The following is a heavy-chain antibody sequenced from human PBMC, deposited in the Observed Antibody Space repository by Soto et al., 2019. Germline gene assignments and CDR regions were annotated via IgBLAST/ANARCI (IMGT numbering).Heavy chain of an antibody. Sequence: EVQMLESGGGLVQSGGSLRLSCAASGFICSSYDMSWVRQAPGKGLEWVSTILVAGSTHYEDSVKGRFTISRDTSKNTVYLQMNRLTVGETSVYYCAKATATGGGAFDICGQGTMVTVSS. D-gene: IGHD2-8*02. CDR2: ILVAGST. J-gene: IGHJ3*02. V-gene: IGHV3-23*01. CDR1: GFICSSYD. CDR3: AKATATGGGAFDI.